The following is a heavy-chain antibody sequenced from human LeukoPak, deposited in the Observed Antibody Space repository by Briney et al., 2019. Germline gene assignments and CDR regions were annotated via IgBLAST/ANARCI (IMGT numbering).Heavy chain of an antibody. Sequence: PGESLRLSCTASGFTFGGYSMSWFRQAPGKGLEWVGFIRAKTYGGTTQYATSVKDRFTISRDDSKSLAYLQMNSLKTEDTAVYYCARDDYGGNAGGFWGQGNLVTVSS. CDR2: IRAKTYGGTT. CDR1: GFTFGGYS. D-gene: IGHD4-23*01. V-gene: IGHV3-49*03. CDR3: ARDDYGGNAGGF. J-gene: IGHJ4*02.